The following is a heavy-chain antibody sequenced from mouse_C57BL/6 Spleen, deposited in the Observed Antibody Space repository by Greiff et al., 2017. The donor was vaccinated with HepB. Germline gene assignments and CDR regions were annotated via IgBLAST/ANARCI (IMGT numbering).Heavy chain of an antibody. D-gene: IGHD2-4*01. CDR3: ARYDYDGGAMDY. Sequence: VMLVESGAELVKPGASVKMSCKASGYTFTTYPIEWMKQNHGKSLEWIGNFHPYNDDTKYNEKFKGKATLTVEKSSSTVYLELSRLTSDDSAVYYCARYDYDGGAMDYWGQGTSVTVSS. V-gene: IGHV1-47*01. J-gene: IGHJ4*01. CDR1: GYTFTTYP. CDR2: FHPYNDDT.